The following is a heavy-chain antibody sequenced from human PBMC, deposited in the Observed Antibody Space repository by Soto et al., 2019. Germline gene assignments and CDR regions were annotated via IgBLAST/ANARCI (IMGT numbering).Heavy chain of an antibody. Sequence: PSETLSLTCTVSGGSISSGGYYWSWIRQHPGKGLEWIGYIYYSGSTYYNPSLKSRVTISVDTSKNQLYLKLSSVTAEDTAVYYCARVEMAPPSGHFDYWGQGTLVTVSS. CDR2: IYYSGST. CDR1: GGSISSGGYY. V-gene: IGHV4-31*03. J-gene: IGHJ4*02. CDR3: ARVEMAPPSGHFDY. D-gene: IGHD3-10*01.